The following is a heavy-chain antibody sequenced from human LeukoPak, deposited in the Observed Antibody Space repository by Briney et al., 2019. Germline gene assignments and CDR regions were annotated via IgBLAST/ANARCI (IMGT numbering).Heavy chain of an antibody. J-gene: IGHJ4*02. D-gene: IGHD3-22*01. Sequence: SETLSLTCTVSGGSISSYYWSWIRQPPGKGLEWIGYVYYSGSTNYNPSLRSRVTISVDTSKNQFSLKLSSVTAADTAVYYCARHDSSGYLGSFWDWGQGTLVTVPS. CDR2: VYYSGST. CDR3: ARHDSSGYLGSFWD. V-gene: IGHV4-59*08. CDR1: GGSISSYY.